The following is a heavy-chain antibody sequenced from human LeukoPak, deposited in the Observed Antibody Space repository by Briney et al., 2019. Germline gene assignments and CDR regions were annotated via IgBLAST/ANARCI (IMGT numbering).Heavy chain of an antibody. J-gene: IGHJ4*02. D-gene: IGHD3-3*01. CDR2: IYYSGST. CDR3: ASSLYDFWSGYHDH. CDR1: DGSISSSSYY. V-gene: IGHV4-39*01. Sequence: SETLSLTCTVSDGSISSSSYYWGWIRQPPGKGLEWIGSIYYSGSTYYNPSLKSRVTISVDTSKNQFSLKLSSVTAADTAVYYCASSLYDFWSGYHDHWGQGTLVTVSS.